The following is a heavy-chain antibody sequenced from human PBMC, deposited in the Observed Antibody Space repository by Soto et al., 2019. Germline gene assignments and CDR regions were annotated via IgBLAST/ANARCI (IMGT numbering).Heavy chain of an antibody. CDR2: IYHSGST. Sequence: QLQLQESGSGLMKPSQTLSLTCAVSGGSISSGGYSWSWIRQPPGKGLEWIGYIYHSGSTYYNPSLKSRVTISVDRSKNQFSLKLSSVTAADTAVYYCARTDYYDSSGYLSDYWYFDLWGRGTLVTVSS. D-gene: IGHD3-22*01. V-gene: IGHV4-30-2*01. J-gene: IGHJ2*01. CDR1: GGSISSGGYS. CDR3: ARTDYYDSSGYLSDYWYFDL.